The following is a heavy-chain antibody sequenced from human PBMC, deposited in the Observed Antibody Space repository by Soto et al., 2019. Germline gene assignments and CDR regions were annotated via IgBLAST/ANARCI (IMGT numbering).Heavy chain of an antibody. V-gene: IGHV3-30*18. J-gene: IGHJ3*02. CDR1: GFTFSSYG. D-gene: IGHD5-12*01. CDR3: AKLVHYAYDAFDI. CDR2: ISYDGSNK. Sequence: QVQLVESGGGVVQPGRSLRLSCAASGFTFSSYGMHWVRQATGKGLEWLAVISYDGSNKYYADSVKGRFTISRDNSKNTLYLQMNSLRAEDTAVYYCAKLVHYAYDAFDIWGQGTMVTVSS.